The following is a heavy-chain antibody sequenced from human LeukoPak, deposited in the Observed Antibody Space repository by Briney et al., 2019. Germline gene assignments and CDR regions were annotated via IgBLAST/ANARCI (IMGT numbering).Heavy chain of an antibody. CDR3: VARPGGWFDP. D-gene: IGHD6-6*01. J-gene: IGHJ5*02. CDR1: GGSFSGYY. CDR2: INHSGST. V-gene: IGHV4-34*01. Sequence: SETLSLTCAVYGGSFSGYYWSWIRQPPGKGLEWIGEINHSGSTNYNPSLKSRVTISVDTSKNQFSLKLSSVTAADTAVYYCVARPGGWFDPWGQGSRVTVSS.